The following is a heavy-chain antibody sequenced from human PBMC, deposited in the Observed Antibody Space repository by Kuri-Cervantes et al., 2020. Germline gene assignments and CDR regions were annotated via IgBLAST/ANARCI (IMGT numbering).Heavy chain of an antibody. D-gene: IGHD2-15*01. CDR1: GGSISSYY. CDR3: ARGTRRGAVLRYCSGGSCRNWFDP. Sequence: SETLSLTCTVSGGSISSYYWSWIRQPAGKGLEWIGRIYTSGSTNYNPSLKSRVTISVDKSKNQFSLKLSSVTAADTAVYYCARGTRRGAVLRYCSGGSCRNWFDPWGQGTLVTVSS. CDR2: IYTSGST. V-gene: IGHV4-4*07. J-gene: IGHJ5*02.